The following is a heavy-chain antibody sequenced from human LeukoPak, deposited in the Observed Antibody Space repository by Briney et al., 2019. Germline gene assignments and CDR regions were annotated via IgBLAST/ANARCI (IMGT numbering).Heavy chain of an antibody. CDR3: AKDSPVGGFYYFDY. D-gene: IGHD2-15*01. CDR2: ISGSGGGT. CDR1: GFTFSSYA. J-gene: IGHJ4*02. Sequence: GGSLRLSCAASGFTFSSYAMTWVRQAPGKGLEWISAISGSGGGTYYADSVKGRFTISRDNSKNTLYLQMNSLRAEDTAVYSCAKDSPVGGFYYFDYWGQGTLVTVSS. V-gene: IGHV3-23*01.